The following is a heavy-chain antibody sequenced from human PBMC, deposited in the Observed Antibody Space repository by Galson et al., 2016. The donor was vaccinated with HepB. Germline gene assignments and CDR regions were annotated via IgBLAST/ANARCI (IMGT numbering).Heavy chain of an antibody. CDR1: GFTFSRYG. D-gene: IGHD6-19*01. Sequence: SLRLSCAASGFTFSRYGMHWVRQAPGEGLESVAFIWYDGTNKFYADSVKGRFTISRDNSKDTLYLQLNSLRAEDTAVDYCARGDPNIAVAAPDYWGQGTLVTVSA. CDR2: IWYDGTNK. CDR3: ARGDPNIAVAAPDY. J-gene: IGHJ4*02. V-gene: IGHV3-33*01.